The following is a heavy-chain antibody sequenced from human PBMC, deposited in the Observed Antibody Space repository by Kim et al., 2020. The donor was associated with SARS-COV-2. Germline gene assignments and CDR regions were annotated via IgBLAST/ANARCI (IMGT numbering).Heavy chain of an antibody. J-gene: IGHJ6*02. Sequence: SETLSLTCTVSGGSISSGSYYWSWIRQPAGKGLEWIGRIYTSGSTNYNPSLKSRVTISVDTSKNQFSLKLSSVTAADTAVYYCARFSLLVRIGMDVWGQGTTVTVSS. CDR1: GGSISSGSYY. D-gene: IGHD3-3*02. CDR3: ARFSLLVRIGMDV. CDR2: IYTSGST. V-gene: IGHV4-61*02.